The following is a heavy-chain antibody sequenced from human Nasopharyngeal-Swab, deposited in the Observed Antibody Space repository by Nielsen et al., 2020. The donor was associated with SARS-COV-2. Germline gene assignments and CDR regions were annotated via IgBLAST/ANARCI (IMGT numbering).Heavy chain of an antibody. J-gene: IGHJ4*02. D-gene: IGHD2-15*01. CDR3: ARVKDSCPDY. CDR2: INHSGST. V-gene: IGHV4-34*01. Sequence: SETLSLTCAVYGGSFSGYYWSWIRQPPGKGLEWIGEINHSGSTNYNPSLESRVTISVDTSKNQFSLKLSSVTAADTAVYYCARVKDSCPDYWGQGTLVTVSS. CDR1: GGSFSGYY.